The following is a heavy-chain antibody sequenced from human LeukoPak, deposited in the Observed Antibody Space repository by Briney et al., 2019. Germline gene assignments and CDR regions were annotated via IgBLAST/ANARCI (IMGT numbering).Heavy chain of an antibody. CDR1: GFSLSTSGVG. Sequence: SGPTLVKPTQTLTLTCTFSGFSLSTSGVGVAWIRQPPGKALEWLAVIFWDDGKRYSPSLKSRLTITKDTSKNQVVLTMTNMDPVDTATYYCAHRRIVAAGIWFDPWGQGTLVTVSS. CDR3: AHRRIVAAGIWFDP. J-gene: IGHJ5*02. D-gene: IGHD6-13*01. CDR2: IFWDDGK. V-gene: IGHV2-5*02.